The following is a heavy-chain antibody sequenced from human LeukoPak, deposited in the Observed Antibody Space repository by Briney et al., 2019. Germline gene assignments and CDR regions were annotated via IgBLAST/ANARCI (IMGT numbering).Heavy chain of an antibody. CDR1: GGSISSYY. J-gene: IGHJ5*02. CDR3: ARLGGSGWYREGNWFDP. D-gene: IGHD6-19*01. Sequence: PSETLSLTCTVSGGSISSYYWSWIRQPPGKGLEWIGYIYYSGSTNYNPSLKSRVTISVDTSKNQFSLKLSSVTAADTAVYYCARLGGSGWYREGNWFDPWGQGTLVTVSS. V-gene: IGHV4-59*08. CDR2: IYYSGST.